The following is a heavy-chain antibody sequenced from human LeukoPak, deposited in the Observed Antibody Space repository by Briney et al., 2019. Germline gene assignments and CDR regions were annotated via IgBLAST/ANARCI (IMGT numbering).Heavy chain of an antibody. Sequence: GGSLRLSCAASVFTLSSYAMSGVRQAPGKGLEWGSVISGSGGSTYSADSVKGRFTISRDNSKNTLYLQMNSLRAEDTAVYFCAKSQDGGRLFHFDYWGQGTLVTVSS. CDR3: AKSQDGGRLFHFDY. CDR2: ISGSGGST. J-gene: IGHJ4*02. V-gene: IGHV3-23*01. D-gene: IGHD1-26*01. CDR1: VFTLSSYA.